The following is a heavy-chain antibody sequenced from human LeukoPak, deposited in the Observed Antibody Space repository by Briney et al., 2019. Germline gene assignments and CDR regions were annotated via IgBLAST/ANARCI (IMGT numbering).Heavy chain of an antibody. CDR1: GFTFSSYA. D-gene: IGHD4-17*01. J-gene: IGHJ4*02. V-gene: IGHV3-30-3*01. Sequence: PGRSLRLSCAASGFTFSSYAMHWVRQAPGKGLEWVAVISYDGSNKYYADSVKGRFTISRDNSKNTLYPQMNSLRAEDTAVYYCARDHYGDYAWAIKNYFDYWGQGTLVTVSS. CDR2: ISYDGSNK. CDR3: ARDHYGDYAWAIKNYFDY.